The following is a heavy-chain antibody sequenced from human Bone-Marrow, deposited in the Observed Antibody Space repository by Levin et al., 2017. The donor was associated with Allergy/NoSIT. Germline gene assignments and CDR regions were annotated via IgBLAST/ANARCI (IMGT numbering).Heavy chain of an antibody. CDR3: SSLDHTGYGYFDH. D-gene: IGHD3-9*01. J-gene: IGHJ4*02. Sequence: LSLTCAASGFPFSVSWMSWVRQAPGKGLEWVANINQDGSLKKYVDSVNGRFTISRDNTGNSVYLQMNSLRAEDTAVYYCSSLDHTGYGYFDHWGQGSLVTVPS. CDR1: GFPFSVSW. CDR2: INQDGSLK. V-gene: IGHV3-7*01.